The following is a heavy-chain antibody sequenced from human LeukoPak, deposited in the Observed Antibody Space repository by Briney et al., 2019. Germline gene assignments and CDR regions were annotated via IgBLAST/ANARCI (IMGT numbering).Heavy chain of an antibody. Sequence: SETLSLTCAVYRGSFSGYYWSWVRQPPGKGLEWIGEINHSGSTNYNPSLKSRVTISVDTSKNQFSLKLSSVTAADTAVYYCARRGIAAAEGGPWYYWGQGTLVTVSS. V-gene: IGHV4-34*01. J-gene: IGHJ4*02. CDR1: RGSFSGYY. D-gene: IGHD6-13*01. CDR2: INHSGST. CDR3: ARRGIAAAEGGPWYY.